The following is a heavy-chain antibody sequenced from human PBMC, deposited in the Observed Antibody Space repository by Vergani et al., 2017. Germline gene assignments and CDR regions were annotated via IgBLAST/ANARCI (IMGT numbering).Heavy chain of an antibody. CDR1: GGSFSGYY. CDR2: INHSGST. D-gene: IGHD2-8*02. V-gene: IGHV4-34*01. J-gene: IGHJ3*02. Sequence: QVQLQQWGAGLLKPSETLSLTCAVYGGSFSGYYWCWIRQPPGKGLEWIGEINHSGSTNYNPSLKSRVTISVATSKNQFSLKLSSVTAADTAVDYCAAHWYEVGCDIWGQGTMVTVSS. CDR3: AAHWYEVGCDI.